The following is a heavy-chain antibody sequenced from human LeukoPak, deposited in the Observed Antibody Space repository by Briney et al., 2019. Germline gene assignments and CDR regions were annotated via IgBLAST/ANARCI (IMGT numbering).Heavy chain of an antibody. V-gene: IGHV3-21*01. J-gene: IGHJ4*02. CDR2: ISSSSSYI. CDR3: ARGRGSGVFDY. CDR1: GFTFSSYS. Sequence: PGGSLRLSCAASGFTFSSYSMNWVRQAPGKGLEWVSSISSSSSYIYYADSVKGRFTISRDNAKNSLYLQTNSLRAEDTAVYYCARGRGSGVFDYWGQGTLVTVSS. D-gene: IGHD3-10*01.